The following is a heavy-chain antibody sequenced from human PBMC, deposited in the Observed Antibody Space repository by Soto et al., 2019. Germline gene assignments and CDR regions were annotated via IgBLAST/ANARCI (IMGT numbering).Heavy chain of an antibody. CDR2: IIPVIGVG. CDR3: ALGRTGSNGYYWA. Sequence: QVQLVQSGAEVKKPGSSVKVSCKPSGNTLNTDTVTWLRQAPGQGLEWMGRIIPVIGVGTYAQKFQDRVTITVDKSTTTVYMEVTSLTSEDTATYYCALGRTGSNGYYWAWGQGTQVTVS. CDR1: GNTLNTDT. J-gene: IGHJ5*02. V-gene: IGHV1-69*02. D-gene: IGHD1-26*01.